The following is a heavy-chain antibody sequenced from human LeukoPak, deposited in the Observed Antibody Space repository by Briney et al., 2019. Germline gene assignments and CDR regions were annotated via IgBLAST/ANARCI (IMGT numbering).Heavy chain of an antibody. CDR2: ISGSGGST. CDR3: AKWYYYDSSGYPHWFDP. V-gene: IGHV3-23*01. CDR1: GFTFSSYA. Sequence: GGSLRLSCAASGFTFSSYAMSWVRQAPGKGLEWVSAISGSGGSTYYADSVKGRFTISRDNSKNTMYLQMNSLRAEDTAVYYCAKWYYYDSSGYPHWFDPWGQGTLVTVSS. D-gene: IGHD3-22*01. J-gene: IGHJ5*02.